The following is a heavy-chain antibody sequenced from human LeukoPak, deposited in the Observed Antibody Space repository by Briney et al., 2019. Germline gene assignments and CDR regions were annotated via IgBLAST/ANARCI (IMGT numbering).Heavy chain of an antibody. D-gene: IGHD4-23*01. CDR3: ARGPFVGYGGNSVRYFQH. J-gene: IGHJ1*01. V-gene: IGHV1-8*03. Sequence: ASVKVSCKASGYTFTSYDINWVRQATGQGLEWMGWMNPNSGNTGYAQKFQGRVTITRNTSISTAYMELSSLRSEDTAVYYCARGPFVGYGGNSVRYFQHWGQGTLVTVSS. CDR1: GYTFTSYD. CDR2: MNPNSGNT.